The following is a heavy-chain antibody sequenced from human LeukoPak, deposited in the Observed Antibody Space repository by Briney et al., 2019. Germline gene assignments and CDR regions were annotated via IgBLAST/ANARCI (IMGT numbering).Heavy chain of an antibody. CDR3: AKRLIGAYYFDY. CDR1: GFTFSGYA. D-gene: IGHD4/OR15-4a*01. J-gene: IGHJ4*02. Sequence: GGSLRLSCAASGFTFSGYAMSWVRQAPGKGLEWVSGISGSGVTTYYADSVKGRFTSSRDNSKNTLYLQMNSLRAEDTAVYYCAKRLIGAYYFDYWGQGILVTVSS. V-gene: IGHV3-23*01. CDR2: ISGSGVTT.